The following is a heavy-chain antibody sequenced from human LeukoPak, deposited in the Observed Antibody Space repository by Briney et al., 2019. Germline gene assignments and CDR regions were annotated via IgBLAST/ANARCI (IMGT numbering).Heavy chain of an antibody. Sequence: GGSLRLSCAASAFTFSSYSMNWVRQAPGKGLEWVSSISSSSSYIYYADSVKGRFTISRDNAKNSLYLQMNSLRAEDTAVYYCAMSPGLLEPQTWDQGTLVTVSS. J-gene: IGHJ5*02. D-gene: IGHD1-1*01. CDR2: ISSSSSYI. CDR1: AFTFSSYS. CDR3: AMSPGLLEPQT. V-gene: IGHV3-21*01.